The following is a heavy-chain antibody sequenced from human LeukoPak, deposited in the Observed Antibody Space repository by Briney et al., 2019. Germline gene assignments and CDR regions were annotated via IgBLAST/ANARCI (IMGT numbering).Heavy chain of an antibody. J-gene: IGHJ6*03. Sequence: YNPSLKSRVTISVDTSKNQFSLKLSSVTAADTAVYYCARGASSGWYPLYYYYMDVWGKGTTVTVSS. V-gene: IGHV4-34*01. CDR3: ARGASSGWYPLYYYYMDV. D-gene: IGHD6-19*01.